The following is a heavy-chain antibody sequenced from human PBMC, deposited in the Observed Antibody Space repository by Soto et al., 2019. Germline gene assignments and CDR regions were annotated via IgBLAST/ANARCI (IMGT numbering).Heavy chain of an antibody. CDR2: IWYDGSNQ. J-gene: IGHJ5*02. D-gene: IGHD2-2*02. CDR3: AKEVDCTSASCYRGWFDP. CDR1: GFTFSSHG. Sequence: PGGSLRLSCAASGFTFSSHGMHWVRQAPGKGLEWVAAIWYDGSNQYYGDSVKGRFTISRDNSKNTPYLQMNSLRAEDTAVYYCAKEVDCTSASCYRGWFDPWGQGTLVTVSS. V-gene: IGHV3-33*03.